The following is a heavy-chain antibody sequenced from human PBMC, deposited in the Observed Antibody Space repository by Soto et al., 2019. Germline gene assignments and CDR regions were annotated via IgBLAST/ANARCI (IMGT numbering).Heavy chain of an antibody. CDR1: GFSLSTSGVG. J-gene: IGHJ5*02. V-gene: IGHV2-5*02. CDR3: ARQVRYCSGNGCPNLFYP. CDR2: IYWDDDK. Sequence: SGPTLVNPTQTLTLTCTFSGFSLSTSGVGVGWIRQPPGKALEWLALIYWDDDKRYSPSLKTRLSITKDTSKKQVVVTMTNMDPVDTATYYCARQVRYCSGNGCPNLFYPWGQGTLVTVS. D-gene: IGHD2-15*01.